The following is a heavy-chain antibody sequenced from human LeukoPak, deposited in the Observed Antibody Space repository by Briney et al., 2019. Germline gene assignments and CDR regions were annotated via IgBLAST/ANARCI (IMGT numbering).Heavy chain of an antibody. V-gene: IGHV3-23*01. J-gene: IGHJ6*03. Sequence: GALLLLSCASSGSTTSYYALSLLRQPAKELLELVSINSGSGGRKLYAASVKGRFTISRDDSKNTLYLQMNSLRAEDTAVYYCAKDRSSRLLLYYMDVWGKGTTVTVSS. D-gene: IGHD2-2*01. CDR3: AKDRSSRLLLYYMDV. CDR1: GSTTSYYA. CDR2: NSGSGGRK.